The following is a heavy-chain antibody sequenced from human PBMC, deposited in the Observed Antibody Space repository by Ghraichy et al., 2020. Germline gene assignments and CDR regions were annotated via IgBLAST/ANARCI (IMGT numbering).Heavy chain of an antibody. J-gene: IGHJ5*02. CDR2: IIHGGTA. Sequence: SETLSLTCAVYGGPFSGFYWSWFRQPPGEGLEWIAEIIHGGTANYNPSLKSRVTISLDTSKNQFSLDLTSVTAADTAVYYCARGSSYVNGVYHNRGFFGPWGQGTLVTVSS. CDR3: ARGSSYVNGVYHNRGFFGP. D-gene: IGHD2-8*01. V-gene: IGHV4-34*01. CDR1: GGPFSGFY.